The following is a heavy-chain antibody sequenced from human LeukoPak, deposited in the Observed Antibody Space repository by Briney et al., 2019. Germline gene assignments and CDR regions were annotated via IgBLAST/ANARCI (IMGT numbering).Heavy chain of an antibody. V-gene: IGHV4-30-2*01. CDR1: GGSISSGGYP. D-gene: IGHD4-17*01. Sequence: SQTLSLTCAVSGGSISSGGYPWSWIRQPPGKGLEWIGYIYHSGSTYYNPSLKSRVTISVDRSKNQFSLKLSSVTAADTAVYYCATSPTPNWYFDLWGRGTLVTVSS. CDR2: IYHSGST. J-gene: IGHJ2*01. CDR3: ATSPTPNWYFDL.